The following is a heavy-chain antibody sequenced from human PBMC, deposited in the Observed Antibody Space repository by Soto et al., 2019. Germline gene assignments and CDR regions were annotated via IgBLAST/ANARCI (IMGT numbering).Heavy chain of an antibody. CDR3: ARFSPPRKSYDSNPGWFDP. D-gene: IGHD3-22*01. V-gene: IGHV4-59*01. CDR1: GGSLNSYY. Sequence: PSETLSLTCTVSGGSLNSYYWTWIRQSPGKGLEWIGYVSSTGSTNYNPSLKSRVILSSDTSTSEVSLSLTSVTAADAAVYFCARFSPPRKSYDSNPGWFDPWGQGIMVTVSS. CDR2: VSSTGST. J-gene: IGHJ5*02.